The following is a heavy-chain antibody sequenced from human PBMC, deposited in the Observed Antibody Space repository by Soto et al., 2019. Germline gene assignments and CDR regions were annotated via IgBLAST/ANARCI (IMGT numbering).Heavy chain of an antibody. J-gene: IGHJ3*02. CDR1: GGSISSYY. CDR2: IYYSGST. CDR3: ARVSERTTDDAFDI. Sequence: QVQLQESGPGLVKPSETLSLTCTVSGGSISSYYWSWIRQPPGKGLEWIGYIYYSGSTNYNPSLKSRVTISVDTSKNQFSLKLSSVTAADTAVYYCARVSERTTDDAFDIWGQGTMVTVSS. V-gene: IGHV4-59*01. D-gene: IGHD4-17*01.